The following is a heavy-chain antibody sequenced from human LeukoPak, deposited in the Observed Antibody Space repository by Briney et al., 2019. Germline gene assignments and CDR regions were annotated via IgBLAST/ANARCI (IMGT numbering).Heavy chain of an antibody. CDR2: IKSKSDGGTT. CDR3: TTDSGDDSSGYLYYFDY. J-gene: IGHJ4*02. D-gene: IGHD3-22*01. Sequence: PGGSLRLSCEASEFTFSNAWMSWVRQAPGKGLEWVGRIKSKSDGGTTEYTAPVKGRFTISRDDSKKTLYLQMNSLKTEDTAVYYCTTDSGDDSSGYLYYFDYWGQGTLVTVSS. V-gene: IGHV3-15*01. CDR1: EFTFSNAW.